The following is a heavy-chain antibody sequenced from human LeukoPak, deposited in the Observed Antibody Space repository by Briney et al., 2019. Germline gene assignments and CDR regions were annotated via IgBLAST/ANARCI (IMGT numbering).Heavy chain of an antibody. J-gene: IGHJ6*03. V-gene: IGHV4-4*07. Sequence: KPSETLSLTCTVSGGFINSYYWSWIRQPAGKGLEWIGRVYTSGITNSNPSLKSRITMSVDTSKNQFSLKLTSVTAADTAVYYFARHNGFDRGYYYYMDVWGKGTTVTVSS. CDR3: ARHNGFDRGYYYYMDV. CDR1: GGFINSYY. CDR2: VYTSGIT. D-gene: IGHD3-9*01.